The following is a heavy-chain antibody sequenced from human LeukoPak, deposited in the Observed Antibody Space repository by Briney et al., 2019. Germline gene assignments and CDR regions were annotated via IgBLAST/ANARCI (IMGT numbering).Heavy chain of an antibody. CDR1: GFTFSSYA. CDR3: ARDPSYFGGDCSFADY. CDR2: ISYDGSNK. J-gene: IGHJ4*02. D-gene: IGHD2-21*02. Sequence: GRSLRLSCAASGFTFSSYAMHWVRQAPGKGLEWVAVISYDGSNKYYADSVKGRFTISRDNCENTLYLQMNSLRAEDTAVYYCARDPSYFGGDCSFADYWGQGTLVTVSS. V-gene: IGHV3-30*01.